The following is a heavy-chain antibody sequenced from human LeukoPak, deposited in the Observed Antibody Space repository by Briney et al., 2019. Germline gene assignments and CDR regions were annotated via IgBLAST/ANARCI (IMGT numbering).Heavy chain of an antibody. CDR1: GGSFSGYY. V-gene: IGHV4-34*01. CDR3: ARAQYSYGQDY. Sequence: SETLSLTCAVYGGSFSGYYWSWIRQPPGKGPEWIGEINHSGSTNYNPSLKSRVTISVDTSKNQFSLKLSSVTAADTAVYYCARAQYSYGQDYWGQGTLVTVSS. D-gene: IGHD5-18*01. J-gene: IGHJ4*02. CDR2: INHSGST.